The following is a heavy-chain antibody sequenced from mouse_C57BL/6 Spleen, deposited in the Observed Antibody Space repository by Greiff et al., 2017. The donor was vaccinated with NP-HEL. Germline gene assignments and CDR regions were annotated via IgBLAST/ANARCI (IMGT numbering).Heavy chain of an antibody. CDR2: INPNNGGT. V-gene: IGHV1-26*01. CDR1: GYTFTDYY. J-gene: IGHJ1*03. CDR3: ARSLYGSSYEWYFDV. D-gene: IGHD1-1*01. Sequence: EVQLQQSGPELVKPGASVKISCKASGYTFTDYYMNWVKQSHGKSLEWIGDINPNNGGTSYNQKFKGKATLTVDKSSSTAYMELRSLTSEDSAVYYCARSLYGSSYEWYFDVWGTGTTVTVSS.